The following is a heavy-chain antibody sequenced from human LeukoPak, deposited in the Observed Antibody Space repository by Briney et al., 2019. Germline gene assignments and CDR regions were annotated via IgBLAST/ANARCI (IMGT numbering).Heavy chain of an antibody. J-gene: IGHJ4*02. V-gene: IGHV3-7*01. CDR1: GFTFSSYA. D-gene: IGHD5-24*01. CDR3: ARDRAYNRFDY. CDR2: IKEDGSAK. Sequence: GGSLRLSCAASGFTFSSYAMSWVRQAPGKGLEWVANIKEDGSAKNYVGSVKGRFTVSRDNAKKSVYLEMNSLRAEDTAVYYCARDRAYNRFDYWGQGTLVTVSS.